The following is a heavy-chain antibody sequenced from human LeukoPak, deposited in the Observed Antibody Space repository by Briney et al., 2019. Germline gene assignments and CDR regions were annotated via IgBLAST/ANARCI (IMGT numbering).Heavy chain of an antibody. CDR3: ARDSSSWGNYGMDV. Sequence: ASVKVSCKASGYTFTGYYMHWVRQAPGQGLEWMGWINPNSGGTNYAQKFQGRVTMTRDTSISTVYMELGRLRSDDTAVYYCARDSSSWGNYGMDVWGQGTTVTVSS. D-gene: IGHD6-13*01. J-gene: IGHJ6*02. V-gene: IGHV1-2*02. CDR2: INPNSGGT. CDR1: GYTFTGYY.